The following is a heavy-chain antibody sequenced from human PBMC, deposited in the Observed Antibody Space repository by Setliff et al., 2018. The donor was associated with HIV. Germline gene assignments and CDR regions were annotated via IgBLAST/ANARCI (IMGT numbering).Heavy chain of an antibody. CDR3: VREVVRTLDY. D-gene: IGHD2-15*01. J-gene: IGHJ4*02. V-gene: IGHV3-23*01. CDR2: ISDSGGST. Sequence: GSLRLSCAASGFTFSKYAMSWVRQAPGKGLEWVSAISDSGGSTYYADSVKGRFTISRDNSKNTLYLQMNSLRAEDTAEYYCVREVVRTLDYWGQGTLVTVSS. CDR1: GFTFSKYA.